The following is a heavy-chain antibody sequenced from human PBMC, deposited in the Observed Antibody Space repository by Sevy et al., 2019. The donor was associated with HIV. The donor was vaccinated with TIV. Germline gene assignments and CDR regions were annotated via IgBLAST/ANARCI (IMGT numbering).Heavy chain of an antibody. CDR2: ISSSGSTI. Sequence: GGSLRLSCAASGFTFSSYEMNWVRQAPGKGLEWVSYISSSGSTIYYADSVKGRFTISRDNAKNSLYLQMNSLRAEDTAVYYCAREFPDYYGSGNSPYDAFDIWGQGTMVTVSS. V-gene: IGHV3-48*03. CDR3: AREFPDYYGSGNSPYDAFDI. D-gene: IGHD3-10*01. CDR1: GFTFSSYE. J-gene: IGHJ3*02.